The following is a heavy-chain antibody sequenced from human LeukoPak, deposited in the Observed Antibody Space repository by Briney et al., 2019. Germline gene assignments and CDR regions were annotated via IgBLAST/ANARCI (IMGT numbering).Heavy chain of an antibody. V-gene: IGHV3-66*01. CDR2: IYSGGST. CDR1: GFTVSSNY. J-gene: IGHJ6*02. D-gene: IGHD3-9*01. CDR3: ARGDYDILAGYPQPYYYYYGMDV. Sequence: GGSLRLSCAASGFTVSSNYMSWVRQAPGKGLEWVSVIYSGGSTYYADSVKGRFTISRDNSKNTLYLQMNSLRAEHTAVYYCARGDYDILAGYPQPYYYYYGMDVWGQGTTVTVSS.